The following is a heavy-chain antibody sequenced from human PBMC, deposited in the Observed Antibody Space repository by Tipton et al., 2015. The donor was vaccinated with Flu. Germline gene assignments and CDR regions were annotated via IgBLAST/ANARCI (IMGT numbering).Heavy chain of an antibody. CDR3: AKGGYGTSSKFDN. Sequence: PLRLSCAASGFTFSSYWMSWVRQAPGKGLEWVANIKQDGSVKYYADSVKGRFTISRDNTKNSLYLQMNSLRAEDTAFYYCAKGGYGTSSKFDNWGQGTLVTVSS. D-gene: IGHD6-6*01. CDR2: IKQDGSVK. CDR1: GFTFSSYW. J-gene: IGHJ4*02. V-gene: IGHV3-7*03.